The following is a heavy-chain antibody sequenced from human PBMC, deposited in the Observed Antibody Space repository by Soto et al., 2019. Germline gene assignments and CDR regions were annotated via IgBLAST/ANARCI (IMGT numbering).Heavy chain of an antibody. D-gene: IGHD3-10*02. J-gene: IGHJ4*02. Sequence: EVQMVESGGGFVQPGGSLRLSCAVSGFTFSNYWMHWVRQAPGKGLVWVSRINADGSSTGYADPVKGRFTISRDNAKNKMYLQMNSLSADDPAVYFCVMLSGPYVYWGQGTLVT. V-gene: IGHV3-74*01. CDR1: GFTFSNYW. CDR3: VMLSGPYVY. CDR2: INADGSST.